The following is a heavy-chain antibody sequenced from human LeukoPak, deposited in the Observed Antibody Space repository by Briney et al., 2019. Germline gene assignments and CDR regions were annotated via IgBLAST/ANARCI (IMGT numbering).Heavy chain of an antibody. J-gene: IGHJ4*02. CDR3: ARVQARYYDSSGYSDY. D-gene: IGHD3-22*01. V-gene: IGHV3-7*04. Sequence: RGSLRLSCTASGFIFSNYWMRWVRQAPGKGLEWVANIKQDGSEKYYVDSVKGRFTTSRDNDKNSLYLQMNSLRAEDTAVYYCARVQARYYDSSGYSDYWGEGTLVTVSS. CDR2: IKQDGSEK. CDR1: GFIFSNYW.